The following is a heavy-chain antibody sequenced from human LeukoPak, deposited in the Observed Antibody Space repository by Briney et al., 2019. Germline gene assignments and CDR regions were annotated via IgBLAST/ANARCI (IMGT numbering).Heavy chain of an antibody. Sequence: GGSLRLSCAASGFTFSSYAMSWVRQAPGKGLEWVSAISGSGGSTYYADSVKGRFTISRDNSKNTLYLQMNSLRAEDTAVYHCAHEGYCSGGSCPGYFDYWGQGTLVTVSS. CDR3: AHEGYCSGGSCPGYFDY. V-gene: IGHV3-23*01. J-gene: IGHJ4*02. D-gene: IGHD2-15*01. CDR1: GFTFSSYA. CDR2: ISGSGGST.